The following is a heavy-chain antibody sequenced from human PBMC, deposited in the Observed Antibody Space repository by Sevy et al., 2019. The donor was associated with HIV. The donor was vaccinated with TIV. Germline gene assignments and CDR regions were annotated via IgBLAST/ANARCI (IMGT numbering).Heavy chain of an antibody. CDR3: ARVNRGLDWNFDF. V-gene: IGHV4-30-4*01. Sequence: SETLSLTCTVSGGSISSGNYYWSWIRQPPGKGLEWIGYIYYSGSTYYNPSLKSRVTFSVDTSKNQFSLKLSSVTAAETAVYYGARVNRGLDWNFDFWGQGTLVTVSS. J-gene: IGHJ4*02. CDR2: IYYSGST. D-gene: IGHD3-3*01. CDR1: GGSISSGNYY.